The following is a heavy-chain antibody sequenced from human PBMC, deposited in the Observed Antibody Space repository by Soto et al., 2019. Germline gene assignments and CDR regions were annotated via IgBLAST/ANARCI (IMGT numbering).Heavy chain of an antibody. CDR3: ARRIYDILTGYYLIDS. Sequence: XETLSLTCAVSGCSISSSNWWSWVRQPPVKGLEWIGEIYYSGSTNYNPSLKSRVTISVDKSKNQFSLKLSSVTAADTAVYYCARRIYDILTGYYLIDSWGQGTLVTVSS. J-gene: IGHJ4*02. CDR1: GCSISSSNW. V-gene: IGHV4-4*02. CDR2: IYYSGST. D-gene: IGHD3-9*01.